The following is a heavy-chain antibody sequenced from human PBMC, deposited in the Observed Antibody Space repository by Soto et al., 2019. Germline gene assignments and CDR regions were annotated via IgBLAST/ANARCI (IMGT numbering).Heavy chain of an antibody. V-gene: IGHV3-33*01. J-gene: IGHJ4*02. CDR1: GFTFSSYG. CDR3: ARAGTTGTTTTRMIGGH. Sequence: GGSLRLSCAASGFTFSSYGMHWVRQAPGKGLEWVAVIWYDGSNKYYADSVKGRFTISRDNSKNTLYLQMNSLRAEDTAVYYCARAGTTGTTTTRMIGGHWGQGT. D-gene: IGHD1-1*01. CDR2: IWYDGSNK.